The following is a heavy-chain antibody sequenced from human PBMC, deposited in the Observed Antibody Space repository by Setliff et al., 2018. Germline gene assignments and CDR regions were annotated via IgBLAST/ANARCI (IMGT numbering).Heavy chain of an antibody. CDR2: IYHSGST. J-gene: IGHJ5*02. CDR3: ARTNYYDSSTYFNWFDP. Sequence: PSETLPLTCAVSGYSISSGYYWGWIRQPPGKGLEWIGSIYHSGSTYYNPSLKSRVTMSVDTSKNQFSLKLSSVTAADTAVYYCARTNYYDSSTYFNWFDPWGQGTLVTVSS. D-gene: IGHD3-22*01. V-gene: IGHV4-38-2*01. CDR1: GYSISSGYY.